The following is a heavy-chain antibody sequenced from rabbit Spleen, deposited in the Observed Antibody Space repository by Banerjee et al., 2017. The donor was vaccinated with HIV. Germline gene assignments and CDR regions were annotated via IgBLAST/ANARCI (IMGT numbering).Heavy chain of an antibody. D-gene: IGHD6-1*01. CDR1: GFDLSSYYY. J-gene: IGHJ4*01. CDR3: VRDGAYGTLTGNL. Sequence: QEQLEESGGGLVQPEGSLTLTCKASGFDLSSYYYMCWVRQAPGKGLELIACIYTSSSSTWYASWAKGRFTISKTSSTTVTLQMTSLTAADTATYFCVRDGAYGTLTGNLWGPGTLVTVS. V-gene: IGHV1S45*01. CDR2: IYTSSSST.